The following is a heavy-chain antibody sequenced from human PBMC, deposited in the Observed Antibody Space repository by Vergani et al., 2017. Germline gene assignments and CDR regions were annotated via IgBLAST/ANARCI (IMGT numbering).Heavy chain of an antibody. CDR3: ARVPNYYGSGSYLSYYYGMDV. J-gene: IGHJ6*02. V-gene: IGHV3-53*01. D-gene: IGHD3-10*01. Sequence: EVQLLESGGGLVQPGGSLRLSCAASGFTVSSNYMSWVRQAPGKGLEWVSVIYSGGRTYYADTVKGRFTISRDNSKNTLYLQMNSLRAEDTAVYYCARVPNYYGSGSYLSYYYGMDVWGQGTTVTVSS. CDR2: IYSGGRT. CDR1: GFTVSSNY.